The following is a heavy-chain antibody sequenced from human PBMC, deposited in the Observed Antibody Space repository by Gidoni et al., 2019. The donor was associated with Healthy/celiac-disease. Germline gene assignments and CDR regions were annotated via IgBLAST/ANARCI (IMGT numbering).Heavy chain of an antibody. CDR2: IYHSGRT. J-gene: IGHJ4*02. V-gene: IGHV4-34*01. Sequence: QVQLQQWGAGLLKPSETLSITCAFYGGSFMCYYWSWIRPPLGKGLEWIGEIYHSGRTNYNPALKSRVTISVDTSKNQFSLKLISVTAADTAVYYCARGTTRGWYRYWGQGTLVTVSS. D-gene: IGHD6-19*01. CDR1: GGSFMCYY. CDR3: ARGTTRGWYRY.